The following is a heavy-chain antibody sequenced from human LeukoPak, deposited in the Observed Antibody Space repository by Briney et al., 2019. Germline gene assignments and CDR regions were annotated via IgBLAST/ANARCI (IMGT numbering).Heavy chain of an antibody. J-gene: IGHJ4*02. CDR3: AKGIVPAAVGGD. D-gene: IGHD2-2*01. CDR2: IYNGGST. V-gene: IGHV4-38-2*02. Sequence: SETLSLTCTVSGYSISSGHYWGWIRQPPGKGLEWIGSIYNGGSTYYNPSLKNRVTISKDPSKNQFSLNLNSVTAADTAVYYCAKGIVPAAVGGDWGQGNLVTVSS. CDR1: GYSISSGHY.